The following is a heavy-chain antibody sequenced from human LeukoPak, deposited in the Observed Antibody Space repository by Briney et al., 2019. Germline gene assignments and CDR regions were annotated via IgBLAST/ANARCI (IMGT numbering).Heavy chain of an antibody. J-gene: IGHJ4*02. CDR1: GFTFSSYA. Sequence: GGSLRLSCAASGFTFSSYAMSWVRQASGKGLGWVSALSGSGGSTYYADSVKGRFTISRDNSKNTLYLQMNSLRAEDTAVYYCAKGKDCANGVCRTFDYWGQGTLVAVSS. D-gene: IGHD2-8*01. V-gene: IGHV3-23*01. CDR3: AKGKDCANGVCRTFDY. CDR2: LSGSGGST.